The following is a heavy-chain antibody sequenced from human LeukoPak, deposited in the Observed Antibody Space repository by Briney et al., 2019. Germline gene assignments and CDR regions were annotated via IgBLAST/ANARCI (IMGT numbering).Heavy chain of an antibody. V-gene: IGHV3-11*01. CDR2: TSSSGSTI. Sequence: PGGSLRLSCAASGFTFSDYYMSWIRQAPGKGLEWVSYTSSSGSTIYYADSVKGRFTISRDNAKNSLYLQMNSLRAEDTAVYYCARGVFAYQRDYYMDVWGKGTTVTVSS. CDR3: ARGVFAYQRDYYMDV. D-gene: IGHD2-2*01. CDR1: GFTFSDYY. J-gene: IGHJ6*03.